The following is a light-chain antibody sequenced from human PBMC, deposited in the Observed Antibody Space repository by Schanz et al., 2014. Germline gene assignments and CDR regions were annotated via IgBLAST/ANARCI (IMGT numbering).Light chain of an antibody. V-gene: IGLV2-8*01. Sequence: QSALAQPPSASGSPGQSVTISCTGTSSDLGGYNYVSWYQQHPGKAPKLMIYEVSKRPSGVPDCFSGSKSGNTASLTVSGLQAEDEADYYCSSYSAINNWVFGGGTKLTVL. CDR3: SSYSAINNWV. CDR1: SSDLGGYNY. J-gene: IGLJ3*02. CDR2: EVS.